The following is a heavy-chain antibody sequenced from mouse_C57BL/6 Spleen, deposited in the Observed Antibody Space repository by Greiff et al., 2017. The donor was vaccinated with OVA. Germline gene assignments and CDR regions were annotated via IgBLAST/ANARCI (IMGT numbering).Heavy chain of an antibody. CDR3: ARNDGCMDY. J-gene: IGHJ4*01. D-gene: IGHD2-3*01. CDR1: GYTFTSYT. V-gene: IGHV1-4*01. CDR2: INPSSGYT. Sequence: QVQLQQSGAELARPGASVKMSCKASGYTFTSYTMRWVKQRPGQGLEWIGYINPSSGYTKYNQKFKDKATLTADKSSSTAYMQLSSLTSEDSAVYYCARNDGCMDYWGQGTSVTVSS.